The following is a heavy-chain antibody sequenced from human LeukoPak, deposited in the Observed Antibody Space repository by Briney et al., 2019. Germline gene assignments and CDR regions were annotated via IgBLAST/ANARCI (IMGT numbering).Heavy chain of an antibody. CDR1: GFTFSSYS. Sequence: GGSLRLSCAASGFTFSSYSMNWVRQAPGKGLEWVSAVTCSGGGTYYAGSGGGTHYADSVKGRFTISRDNAKNSLYLQMNSLRAEDTAVYYCAKGPTYSSYYYYYMDVWGKGTTVTVSS. D-gene: IGHD6-13*01. CDR3: AKGPTYSSYYYYYMDV. V-gene: IGHV3-21*01. J-gene: IGHJ6*03. CDR2: VTCSGGGT.